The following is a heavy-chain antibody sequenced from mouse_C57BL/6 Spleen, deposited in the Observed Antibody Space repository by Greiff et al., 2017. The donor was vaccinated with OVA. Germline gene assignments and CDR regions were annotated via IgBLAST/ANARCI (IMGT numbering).Heavy chain of an antibody. CDR1: GYSFTGYY. D-gene: IGHD2-3*01. V-gene: IGHV1-42*01. J-gene: IGHJ3*01. CDR3: ARDGYYVGFAY. CDR2: INPSTGGT. Sequence: EVHLVESGPELVKPGASVKISCKASGYSFTGYYMNWVKQSPEKSLEWIGEINPSTGGTTYNQKFKAKATLTVDKSSSTAYMQLKSLTSEDSAVYYCARDGYYVGFAYWGQGTLVTVSA.